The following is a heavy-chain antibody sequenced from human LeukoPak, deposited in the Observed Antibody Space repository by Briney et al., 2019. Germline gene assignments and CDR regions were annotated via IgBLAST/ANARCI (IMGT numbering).Heavy chain of an antibody. V-gene: IGHV1-8*02. CDR1: GYTFTSYD. CDR3: ARVLHDYVWGSYRFLWFDP. D-gene: IGHD3-16*02. Sequence: ASVKVSCKASGYTFTSYDINWVRQATGQGLEWMGWMNPNSGNTDYAQKLQGRVTMTTDTSTSTAYMELRSLRSDDTAVYYCARVLHDYVWGSYRFLWFDPWGQGTLVTVSS. CDR2: MNPNSGNT. J-gene: IGHJ5*02.